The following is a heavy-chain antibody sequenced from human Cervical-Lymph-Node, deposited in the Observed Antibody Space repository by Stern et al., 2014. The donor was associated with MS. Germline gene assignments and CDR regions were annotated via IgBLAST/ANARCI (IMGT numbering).Heavy chain of an antibody. Sequence: QMQLVESGGGVVRPGGSLRLSCAASGFTSNSSAMHWVRQAPGKGLQWVPVMSYNGGSQYYTDFVKGRFTISRDKSKNTLYLQMNNLRPEDTAVYYCASGSYSGSDAFDIWGQGTMVTVSP. CDR3: ASGSYSGSDAFDI. CDR2: MSYNGGSQ. D-gene: IGHD1-26*01. V-gene: IGHV3-30*04. J-gene: IGHJ3*02. CDR1: GFTSNSSA.